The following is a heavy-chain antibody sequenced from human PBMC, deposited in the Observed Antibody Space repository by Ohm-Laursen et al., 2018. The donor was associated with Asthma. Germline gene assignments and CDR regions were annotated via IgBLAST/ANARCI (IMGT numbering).Heavy chain of an antibody. D-gene: IGHD6-19*01. J-gene: IGHJ5*02. CDR3: ARSGSDWSNWFDP. CDR2: IRNKANSYTT. V-gene: IGHV3-72*01. Sequence: SLRLSCTASGFTFSDHYMDWVRQAPAKGLEWVGRIRNKANSYTTEYAASVKGRFTISRDDSKNLLYLQMNSLKTEDTAVYYCARSGSDWSNWFDPWGQGTLVTVSS. CDR1: GFTFSDHY.